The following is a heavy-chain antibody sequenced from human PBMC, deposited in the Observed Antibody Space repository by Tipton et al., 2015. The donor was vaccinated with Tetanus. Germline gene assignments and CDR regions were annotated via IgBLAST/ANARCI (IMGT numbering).Heavy chain of an antibody. CDR2: ISYSGNT. Sequence: TLSLTCTVSGGSISSDVYYWGWLRQDPGEGLEWIGRISYSGNTAYNPSLKSRVAISVDTSKNQFSLKLTSVTAADTAVYYCARRGGDFLTGYYDSWGQGTLVTVSS. CDR3: ARRGGDFLTGYYDS. V-gene: IGHV4-39*01. D-gene: IGHD3-9*01. J-gene: IGHJ4*02. CDR1: GGSISSDVYY.